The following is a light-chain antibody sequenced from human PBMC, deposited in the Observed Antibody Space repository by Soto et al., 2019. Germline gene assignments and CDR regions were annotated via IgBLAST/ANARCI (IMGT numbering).Light chain of an antibody. V-gene: IGKV3-20*01. Sequence: EIVLTQSPGTLSLSPGERATLSCRASQSVGTTYLAWYQQKPGQAPRLLIYGASSRATGIPDRFSGSGAGTDFTLTISSLQPEDVATYYCQKYNSAPWTFGQGTKVEIK. J-gene: IGKJ1*01. CDR3: QKYNSAPWT. CDR1: QSVGTTY. CDR2: GAS.